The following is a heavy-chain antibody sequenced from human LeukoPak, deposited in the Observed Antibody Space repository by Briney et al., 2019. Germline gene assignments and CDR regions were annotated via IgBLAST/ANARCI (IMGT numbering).Heavy chain of an antibody. CDR1: GVSISSVNW. Sequence: SETLSLTCAVSGVSISSVNWWTWVRQPPGKGLEWIGEIYHNGSTNYNPSLKSRVTISVDKSKNQFSLKLSSVTAADTAVYYCARGRYCTDGSCYFDYWGQGTLVTVSS. CDR3: ARGRYCTDGSCYFDY. J-gene: IGHJ4*02. CDR2: IYHNGST. V-gene: IGHV4-4*02. D-gene: IGHD2-15*01.